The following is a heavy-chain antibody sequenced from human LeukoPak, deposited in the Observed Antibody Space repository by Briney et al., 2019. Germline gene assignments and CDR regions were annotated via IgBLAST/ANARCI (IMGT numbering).Heavy chain of an antibody. CDR1: GGSISSSNW. J-gene: IGHJ4*02. D-gene: IGHD1-26*01. CDR3: ARRAEIVGASDFDY. Sequence: PSETLSLTCAVSGGSISSSNWWSWVRQPPGKGLEWIGEIYHSGSTNYNPSLKSRVTISVDKSKNQFSLKLSSVTAADTAVYYCARRAEIVGASDFDYWGQGTLVTVSS. V-gene: IGHV4-4*02. CDR2: IYHSGST.